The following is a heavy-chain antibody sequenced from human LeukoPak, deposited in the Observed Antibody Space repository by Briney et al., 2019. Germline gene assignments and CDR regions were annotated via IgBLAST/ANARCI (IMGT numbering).Heavy chain of an antibody. J-gene: IGHJ3*02. Sequence: SETLSLTCAVYGGSFRTYYWSWIRQPPGKGLEWIGYIFYNEGTSYNPSLKSRVTISVDTSNNQLSLKVNSVTAADTAMYYCVKSNGRYQPWTLDIWGRGTMVTVSS. V-gene: IGHV4-59*01. CDR1: GGSFRTYY. CDR3: VKSNGRYQPWTLDI. CDR2: IFYNEGT. D-gene: IGHD2-2*01.